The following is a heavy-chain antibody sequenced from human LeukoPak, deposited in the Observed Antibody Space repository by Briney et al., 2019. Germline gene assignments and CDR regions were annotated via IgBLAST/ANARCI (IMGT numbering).Heavy chain of an antibody. CDR3: ARGRYLTTLGGAAAGFLDS. V-gene: IGHV4-59*12. J-gene: IGHJ4*02. D-gene: IGHD6-13*01. CDR2: IYYSGST. Sequence: PSETLSLTCTVSGGSISSYYWSWIRQPPGKGLEWIGYIYYSGSTNYNPSLKRRLTISVDTSQNQFSLRLNSVTAADTAVYYCARGRYLTTLGGAAAGFLDSWGQGNLVTVSS. CDR1: GGSISSYY.